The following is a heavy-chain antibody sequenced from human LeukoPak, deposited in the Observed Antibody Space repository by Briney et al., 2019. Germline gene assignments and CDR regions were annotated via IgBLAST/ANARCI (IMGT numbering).Heavy chain of an antibody. CDR3: ARLTNYGSGNYCNDY. V-gene: IGHV4-59*13. D-gene: IGHD3-10*01. J-gene: IGHJ4*02. Sequence: SETLPLTCTVSGGSISSYYWSWIRQPPGKGLEWIGYIHYSGSTSYNPSLRSRVTISVDTSKNQFSLKLSSVTAADTAVYYCARLTNYGSGNYCNDYWGQGTPVTVSS. CDR1: GGSISSYY. CDR2: IHYSGST.